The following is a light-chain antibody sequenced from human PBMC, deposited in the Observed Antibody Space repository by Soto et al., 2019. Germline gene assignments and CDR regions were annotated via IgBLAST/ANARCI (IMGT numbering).Light chain of an antibody. J-gene: IGKJ1*01. CDR1: QSVGGN. Sequence: EIVLTPPPGTLTLSPAERATLSLRARQSVGGNYLAWYQKKIGQAPRLIIHGATTRATGIQARFSGSRSGTAFTLAISGLQSEDVAVYSCQQYNNWPRTLDKGTQV. V-gene: IGKV3-15*01. CDR3: QQYNNWPRT. CDR2: GAT.